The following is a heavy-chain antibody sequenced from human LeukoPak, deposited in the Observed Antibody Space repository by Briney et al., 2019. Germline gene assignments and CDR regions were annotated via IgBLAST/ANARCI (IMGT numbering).Heavy chain of an antibody. Sequence: GGSLRLSCAASGFTFSSYGMHWVRQAPGKGLEWVAVISYDGFNKYYADSVKGRLTISRDNAKNSLYLQMNSLRAEDTAVYYCARGRPQWQLKHFDYWGQGTLVTVSS. J-gene: IGHJ4*02. CDR2: ISYDGFNK. CDR1: GFTFSSYG. V-gene: IGHV3-30*03. D-gene: IGHD6-13*01. CDR3: ARGRPQWQLKHFDY.